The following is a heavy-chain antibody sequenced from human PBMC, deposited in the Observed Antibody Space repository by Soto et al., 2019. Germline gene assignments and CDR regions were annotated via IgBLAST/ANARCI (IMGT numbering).Heavy chain of an antibody. J-gene: IGHJ6*02. D-gene: IGHD3-3*01. CDR3: ARERVTIFGGHFYYYGMDV. V-gene: IGHV3-53*01. CDR1: GFNVTSNY. CDR2: IFSGGYT. Sequence: PGGSLRLSCAASGFNVTSNYMSWVRQAPGKGLEWVSVIFSGGYTYYADSVKGRFTISRDNSKNTLYLQMNSLRAEDTAVYYCARERVTIFGGHFYYYGMDVWGQGTTVTVSS.